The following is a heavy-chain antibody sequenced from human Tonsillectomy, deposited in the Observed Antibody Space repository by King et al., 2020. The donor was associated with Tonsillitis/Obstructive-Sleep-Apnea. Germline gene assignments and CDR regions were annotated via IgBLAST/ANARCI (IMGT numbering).Heavy chain of an antibody. J-gene: IGHJ4*02. V-gene: IGHV4-39*01. CDR3: ASHVLRYFDWFSLFDY. D-gene: IGHD3-9*01. CDR2: IYYSGST. CDR1: GGSISSSSYY. Sequence: MQLQESGPGLVKPSETLSLTCTVSGGSISSSSYYWGWIRQPPGKGLGWIGSIYYSGSTYYNPSLKSRVTISVDTSKNQFSLKLSSVTAADTAVYYCASHVLRYFDWFSLFDYWGQGTLVTVSS.